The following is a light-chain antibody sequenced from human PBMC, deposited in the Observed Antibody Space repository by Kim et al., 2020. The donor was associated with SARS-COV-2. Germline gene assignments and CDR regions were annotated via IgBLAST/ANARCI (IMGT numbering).Light chain of an antibody. CDR2: QDS. Sequence: VTPGQTASITCSGEKLGDKYACWYQQRPGQSPVLVIYQDSKRPAGITERFSGSNSGNTATLTISGTQAMDEADYYCQAWDSSTVVFGGGTQLTVL. J-gene: IGLJ2*01. CDR3: QAWDSSTVV. CDR1: KLGDKY. V-gene: IGLV3-1*01.